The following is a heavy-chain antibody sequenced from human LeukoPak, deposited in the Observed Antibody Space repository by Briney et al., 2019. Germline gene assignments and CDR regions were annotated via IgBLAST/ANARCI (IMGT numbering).Heavy chain of an antibody. Sequence: PSETLSLTCAVYGGSFSGYYWSWIRQPPGKGLEWIGEINHSGSTNHNPSLKSRVTISVDTSKNQFSLKLSSVTAADTAVYYCARAARDGSSWYSYYYYGMDVWGQGTTVTVSS. J-gene: IGHJ6*02. V-gene: IGHV4-34*01. CDR2: INHSGST. CDR1: GGSFSGYY. D-gene: IGHD6-13*01. CDR3: ARAARDGSSWYSYYYYGMDV.